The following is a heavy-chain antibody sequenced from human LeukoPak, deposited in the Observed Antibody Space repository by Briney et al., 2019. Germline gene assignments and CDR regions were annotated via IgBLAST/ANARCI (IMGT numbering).Heavy chain of an antibody. CDR3: ARAEDAKKGRMNNWNYVPGFDP. D-gene: IGHD1-7*01. J-gene: IGHJ5*02. V-gene: IGHV3-48*01. CDR1: GFTFSDYS. CDR2: IRSSSSGTI. Sequence: PGGSLRLSCAASGFTFSDYSMNWVRQAPGKGLEWVSYIRSSSSGTIYYADSVKGRFTISRDNAKNSLYLQMNSLRAEDTAVYYCARAEDAKKGRMNNWNYVPGFDPWGQGTLVTVSS.